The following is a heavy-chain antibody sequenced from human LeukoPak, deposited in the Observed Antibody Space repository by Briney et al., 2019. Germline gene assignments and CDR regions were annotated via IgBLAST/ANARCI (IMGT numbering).Heavy chain of an antibody. CDR3: ARAYYYDSSGYYEYFDY. D-gene: IGHD3-22*01. Sequence: PGGSLRLSCAASGFTFSSYSMNWVRQAPGKGLEWVSSISGSSSYIYYADSVKGRFTISRDNAKNSLYLQMNSLRAEDTAVYYCARAYYYDSSGYYEYFDYWGQGTLVTVSS. J-gene: IGHJ4*02. CDR1: GFTFSSYS. V-gene: IGHV3-21*01. CDR2: ISGSSSYI.